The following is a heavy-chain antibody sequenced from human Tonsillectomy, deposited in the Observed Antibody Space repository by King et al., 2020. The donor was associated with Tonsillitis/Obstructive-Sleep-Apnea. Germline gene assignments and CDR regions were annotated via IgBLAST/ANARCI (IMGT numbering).Heavy chain of an antibody. CDR1: GGSISSYY. Sequence: VQLQESGPGLVKPSETLSLTCTVSGGSISSYYWSWIRQPPGKGLEWIGYIYYSGSTNYNPSLKSRVTISVDTSKNQFSLKLSFVTAADTAVYYCARARYYYYGMDVWGQGTTVTVSS. CDR2: IYYSGST. V-gene: IGHV4-59*01. CDR3: ARARYYYYGMDV. J-gene: IGHJ6*02.